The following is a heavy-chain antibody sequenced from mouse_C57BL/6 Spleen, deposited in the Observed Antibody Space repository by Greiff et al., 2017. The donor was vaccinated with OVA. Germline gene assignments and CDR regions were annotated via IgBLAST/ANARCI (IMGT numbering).Heavy chain of an antibody. CDR1: GYTFTDYY. CDR2: INPNNGGT. V-gene: IGHV1-26*01. Sequence: VQLQQSGPELVKPGASVKISCKASGYTFTDYYMNWVKQSHGKSLEWIGDINPNNGGTSYNQKFKGKATLTVDKSSSTAYMELRSLTSEDSAVYYCARRSLTTVVGVFDYWGQGTTLTVSS. D-gene: IGHD1-1*01. CDR3: ARRSLTTVVGVFDY. J-gene: IGHJ2*01.